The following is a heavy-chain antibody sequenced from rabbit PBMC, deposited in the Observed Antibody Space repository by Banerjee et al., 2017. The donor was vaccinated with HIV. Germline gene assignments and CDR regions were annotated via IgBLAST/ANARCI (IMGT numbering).Heavy chain of an antibody. CDR1: GFSFSNKYV. D-gene: IGHD1-1*01. CDR3: ARGSSGCSYALDW. CDR2: INTSTGNT. J-gene: IGHJ2*01. Sequence: QQQLVESGGGLVKPGASLTLTCKASGFSFSNKYVMCWVRQAPGKGLEWIACINTSTGNTVYASWAKGPFTISKTSSTTVTLQMTSLTAADTATYFCARGSSGCSYALDWRGQGTLVTVS. V-gene: IGHV1S45*01.